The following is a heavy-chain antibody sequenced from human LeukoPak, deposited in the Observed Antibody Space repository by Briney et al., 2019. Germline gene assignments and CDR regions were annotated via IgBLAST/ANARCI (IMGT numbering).Heavy chain of an antibody. J-gene: IGHJ4*02. CDR3: ARDFGLLWFGELLYYFDY. V-gene: IGHV3-30-3*01. D-gene: IGHD3-10*01. Sequence: GGSLRLSCAASGFTFSSYAMHWVRQAPGKGLEWVAVISYDGSNKYYADSVKGRFTISRDNSKNTLYLQMNSLRAEDTAVYYCARDFGLLWFGELLYYFDYWGQGTLVTVSS. CDR2: ISYDGSNK. CDR1: GFTFSSYA.